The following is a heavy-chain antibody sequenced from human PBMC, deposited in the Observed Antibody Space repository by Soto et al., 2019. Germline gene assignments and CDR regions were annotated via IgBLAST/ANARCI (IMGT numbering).Heavy chain of an antibody. D-gene: IGHD2-15*01. Sequence: GESLKISCAASGFTFSSYAMSWVRQAPGKGLEWVSAISGSGGSTYYADSVKGRFTISRDNSKNTLYLQMNSLRAEDTAVYYCALDCSGGSCYSEEGAYFDYWGQGTLVTVSS. CDR1: GFTFSSYA. J-gene: IGHJ4*02. V-gene: IGHV3-23*01. CDR2: ISGSGGST. CDR3: ALDCSGGSCYSEEGAYFDY.